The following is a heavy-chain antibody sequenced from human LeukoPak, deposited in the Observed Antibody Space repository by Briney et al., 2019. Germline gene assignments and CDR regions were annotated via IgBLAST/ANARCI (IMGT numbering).Heavy chain of an antibody. J-gene: IGHJ6*02. CDR2: ISAYNGNT. CDR1: GYTFTSYG. D-gene: IGHD6-13*01. V-gene: IGHV1-18*01. Sequence: ASVRVSCKASGYTFTSYGISWVRQAPGQGLEWMGWISAYNGNTNYAQKLQGRVTMTTDTSTSTAYMELRSLRSDDTAVYYCARDPPVLGQQLVTKVYYYYGMDVWGQGTTVTVSS. CDR3: ARDPPVLGQQLVTKVYYYYGMDV.